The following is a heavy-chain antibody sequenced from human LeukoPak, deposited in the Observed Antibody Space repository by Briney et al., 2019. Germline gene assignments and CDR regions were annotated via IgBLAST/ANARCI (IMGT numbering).Heavy chain of an antibody. V-gene: IGHV3-48*01. CDR3: ARGFFEEWLFFDY. Sequence: GGSLRLSCAASGFTFSSYSMTWVRQAPGKGLEWVSYISSSSSTIYYADSVKGRFTISRDNAKNSLYLQMNSLRAEDTAVYYCARGFFEEWLFFDYWGQGTLVTVSS. D-gene: IGHD3-3*01. CDR1: GFTFSSYS. CDR2: ISSSSSTI. J-gene: IGHJ4*02.